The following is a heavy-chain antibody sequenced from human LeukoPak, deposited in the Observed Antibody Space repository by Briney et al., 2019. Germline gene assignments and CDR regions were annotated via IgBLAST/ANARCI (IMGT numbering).Heavy chain of an antibody. CDR1: GFNFNEYW. CDR2: VDRDGTRT. CDR3: AKDTGSGSLNWFDP. Sequence: GGSLRLSCTVSGFNFNEYWMHWVRQIPGKGLAWVSHVDRDGTRTNYADFAKGRFTISRDNAKKTLYLQMNSLRAEDTAVYYCAKDTGSGSLNWFDPWGQGTLVTVSS. J-gene: IGHJ5*02. V-gene: IGHV3-74*01. D-gene: IGHD3-10*01.